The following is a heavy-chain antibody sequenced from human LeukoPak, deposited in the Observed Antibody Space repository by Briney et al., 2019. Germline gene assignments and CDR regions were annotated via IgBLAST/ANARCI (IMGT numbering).Heavy chain of an antibody. CDR1: GGSISSYY. CDR2: IYTSGST. CDR3: ARYYDYVWGSYRPISGGPFDY. J-gene: IGHJ4*02. V-gene: IGHV4-4*07. D-gene: IGHD3-16*02. Sequence: PSETLSLTCTVSGGSISSYYWSWIRQPAGKGLEWIGRIYTSGSTNYNPSLKSRVTMSVDTSKNQFSLKLSSVTAADTAVYYCARYYDYVWGSYRPISGGPFDYWGQGTLVTVSS.